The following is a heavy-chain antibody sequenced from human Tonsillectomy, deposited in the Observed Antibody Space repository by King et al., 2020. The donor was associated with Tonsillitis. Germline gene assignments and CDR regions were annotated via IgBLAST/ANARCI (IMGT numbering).Heavy chain of an antibody. CDR3: ALGNYGWFDP. Sequence: QLVQSGAEVKKPGESLKISCKGSGYSFTSYWIGWVGQVPGKGLEWMGIIHPGVSDTTYRPSFQGQVTISADKSISPAYLQWISLKASDTAMYYCALGNYGWFDPWGQGTLVTVSS. CDR2: IHPGVSDT. V-gene: IGHV5-51*03. CDR1: GYSFTSYW. D-gene: IGHD4-11*01. J-gene: IGHJ5*02.